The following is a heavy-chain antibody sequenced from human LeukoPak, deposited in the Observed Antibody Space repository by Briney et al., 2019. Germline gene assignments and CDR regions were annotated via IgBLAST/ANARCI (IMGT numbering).Heavy chain of an antibody. CDR3: ARAPITMVRGIMTYYFDY. D-gene: IGHD3-10*01. CDR2: ISAYNGNT. CDR1: GYTFTSYG. Sequence: ASVKVSCKASGYTFTSYGISWVRQAPGQGLEWMGWISAYNGNTNYAQKLQGRVTMTTDTSTSTAYMELRSLRSDDTAVYYCARAPITMVRGIMTYYFDYWGQGTLVTVSS. J-gene: IGHJ4*02. V-gene: IGHV1-18*01.